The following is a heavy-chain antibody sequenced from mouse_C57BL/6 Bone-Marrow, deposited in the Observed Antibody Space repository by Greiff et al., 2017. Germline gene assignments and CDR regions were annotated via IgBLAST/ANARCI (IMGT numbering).Heavy chain of an antibody. CDR1: GYTFPDYH. CDR3: VRSNYPFFDY. CDR2: INTNNGGS. D-gene: IGHD2-5*01. Sequence: EVQLVESGPELVKPGASVKITCKASGYTFPDYHMDFVKPSHGKSLEWVGDINTNNGGSIYNQKFKGNAKLTVAKSYSTAYRELRSLTSEYTAVYYCVRSNYPFFDYWGQGTTLTVSS. J-gene: IGHJ2*01. V-gene: IGHV1-18*01.